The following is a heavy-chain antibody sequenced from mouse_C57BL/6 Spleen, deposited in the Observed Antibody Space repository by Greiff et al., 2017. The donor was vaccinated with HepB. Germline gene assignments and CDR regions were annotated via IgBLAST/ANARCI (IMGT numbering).Heavy chain of an antibody. Sequence: VMLVESGPELVKPGASVKISCKASGYAFSSSWMNWVKQRPGKGLEWIGRIYPGDGDTNYNGKFKGKATLTADKSSSTAYMQLSSLTSEDSAVYFCAPDYDWYYFDYWGQGTTLTVSS. V-gene: IGHV1-82*01. CDR2: IYPGDGDT. J-gene: IGHJ2*01. CDR3: APDYDWYYFDY. CDR1: GYAFSSSW. D-gene: IGHD2-4*01.